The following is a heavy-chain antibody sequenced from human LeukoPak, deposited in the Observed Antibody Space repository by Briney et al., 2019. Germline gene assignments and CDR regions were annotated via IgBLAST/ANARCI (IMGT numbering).Heavy chain of an antibody. D-gene: IGHD2-8*01. V-gene: IGHV3-74*01. CDR2: INSDGGST. CDR1: GFTFSSYW. CDR3: ARGHQVYCTNGVCYSGLFYN. J-gene: IGHJ4*02. Sequence: GGSLRLSCAASGFTFSSYWMHWVRQAPGKGLVWVSRINSDGGSTSYADSVKGRFTISRDNAKNTLYLQMNSLRAEDTAVYYCARGHQVYCTNGVCYSGLFYNWGQGTLVTVSS.